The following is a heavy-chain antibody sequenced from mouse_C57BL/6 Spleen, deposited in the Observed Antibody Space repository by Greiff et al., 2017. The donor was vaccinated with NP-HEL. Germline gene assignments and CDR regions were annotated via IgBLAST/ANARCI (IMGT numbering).Heavy chain of an antibody. D-gene: IGHD2-3*01. CDR3: ARVWDGSWYFDV. V-gene: IGHV3-6*01. Sequence: EVQLQESGPGLVKPSQSLSLTCSVTGYSITSGYYWNWIRQFPGNKLEWMGYISYDGSNNYNPSLKNRISITRDTSKNQFFLKLNSVTTEDTATYYCARVWDGSWYFDVWGTGTTVTVSS. CDR1: GYSITSGYY. J-gene: IGHJ1*03. CDR2: ISYDGSN.